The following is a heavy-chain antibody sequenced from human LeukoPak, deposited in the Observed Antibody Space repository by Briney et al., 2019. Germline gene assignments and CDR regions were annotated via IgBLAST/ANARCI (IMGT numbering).Heavy chain of an antibody. D-gene: IGHD2-15*01. J-gene: IGHJ4*02. CDR3: ARVRQSSGGSCYMEGDY. CDR2: INTNTGNP. Sequence: ASVKVSCKASGYTFTSYAMNWVRQAPGQGLEWMGWINTNTGNPTYAQGFTGRFVFSLDTSVSTAYLQISSLKAEDTAVYYCARVRQSSGGSCYMEGDYWGQGTLVTVSS. V-gene: IGHV7-4-1*02. CDR1: GYTFTSYA.